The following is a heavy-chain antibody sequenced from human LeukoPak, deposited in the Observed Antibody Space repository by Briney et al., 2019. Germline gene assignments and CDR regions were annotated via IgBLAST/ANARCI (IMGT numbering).Heavy chain of an antibody. CDR2: ISGSGSST. V-gene: IGHV3-23*01. J-gene: IGHJ5*02. CDR3: AKPGSGSYFTHNYFDP. D-gene: IGHD1-26*01. CDR1: GFTFSTSS. Sequence: GGSLRLSCAASGFTFSTSSMTWVRQAPGKGLEWVSSISGSGSSTFYADSVQGRFTIFRDNSKNTVYLQMSSLRGEDTAVYYCAKPGSGSYFTHNYFDPWGQGTLVTVSS.